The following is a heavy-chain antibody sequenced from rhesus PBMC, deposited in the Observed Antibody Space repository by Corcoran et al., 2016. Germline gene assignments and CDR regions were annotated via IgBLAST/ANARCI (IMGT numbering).Heavy chain of an antibody. J-gene: IGHJ4*01. CDR2: INSGGGST. V-gene: IGHV3S5*01. Sequence: EVQLVETGGGLVQPGGSLKLSCAASGFTFSSYGMSWVRQAPGKGLEWVSAINSGGGSTYNADSVKGRFNISRDNSKNTLAMQMNSLRAEDTAVYYCAKVPYQPLLYNGSFDYWGQGVLVTVSS. D-gene: IGHD5-24*01. CDR1: GFTFSSYG. CDR3: AKVPYQPLLYNGSFDY.